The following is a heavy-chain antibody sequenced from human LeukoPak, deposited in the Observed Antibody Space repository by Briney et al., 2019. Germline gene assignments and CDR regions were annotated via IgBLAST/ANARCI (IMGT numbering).Heavy chain of an antibody. Sequence: GGSLRLSCAASGFTFSDYYMSWIRQAPGKGLEWVSYISGSTPDTNYADSVKGRFTISRDNAKNSLYLQASSLRAEDTAVYYCARDWKTNSFDYWGQGTLVTVSS. CDR3: ARDWKTNSFDY. CDR1: GFTFSDYY. J-gene: IGHJ4*02. V-gene: IGHV3-11*06. D-gene: IGHD1-1*01. CDR2: ISGSTPDT.